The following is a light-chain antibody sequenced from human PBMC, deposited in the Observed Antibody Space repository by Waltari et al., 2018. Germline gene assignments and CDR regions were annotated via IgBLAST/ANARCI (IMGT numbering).Light chain of an antibody. CDR3: TSFTTVDTWV. CDR1: NNDY. CDR2: QVS. J-gene: IGLJ3*02. Sequence: QSALTQPASVSGSPGQSITISCTGINNDYVSWFQQHAGKAPKLMICQVSFRPSGVSNRVSGSKSGNTASLTISGLQTEDEADYYCTSFTTVDTWVFGGGTKLTVL. V-gene: IGLV2-14*01.